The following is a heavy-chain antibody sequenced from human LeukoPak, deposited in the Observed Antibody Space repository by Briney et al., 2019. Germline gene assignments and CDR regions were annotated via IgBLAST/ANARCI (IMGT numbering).Heavy chain of an antibody. J-gene: IGHJ4*02. CDR2: IYYSGST. D-gene: IGHD3-10*01. V-gene: IGHV4-59*01. CDR1: GGSISSYY. Sequence: TSETLSLTCTVSGGSISSYYWSWIRQPPGKGLEWIGYIYYSGSTNYNPSLKSRVTISVDTSKNQFSLKLSSVTPADTAVYYCASSGGRITMVRGAFNYWGQGTLVTVSS. CDR3: ASSGGRITMVRGAFNY.